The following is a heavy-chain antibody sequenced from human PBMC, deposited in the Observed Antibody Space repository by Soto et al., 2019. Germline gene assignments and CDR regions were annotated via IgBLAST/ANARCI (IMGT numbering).Heavy chain of an antibody. CDR3: ARVGYCSSTSCSRAYYYYYMDV. V-gene: IGHV3-11*01. Sequence: QVQLVESGGGLVKPGGSLRLSCAASGFTFSAYYMSWIRQAPGKGLEWVSYISSSGSTIYYAASVKGRFTISRDNAKNSRYLQMNSLRAEDTAVYYCARVGYCSSTSCSRAYYYYYMDVWGKGTTVTVSS. CDR1: GFTFSAYY. CDR2: ISSSGSTI. J-gene: IGHJ6*03. D-gene: IGHD2-2*01.